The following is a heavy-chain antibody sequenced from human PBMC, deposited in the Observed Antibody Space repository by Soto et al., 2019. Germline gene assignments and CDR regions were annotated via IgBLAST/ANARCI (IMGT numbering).Heavy chain of an antibody. CDR1: GFTFSSYG. CDR2: ISYDGSNK. V-gene: IGHV3-30*18. Sequence: QVQLVESGGGVVQPGRSLRLSCAASGFTFSSYGMHWVRQAPGKGLEWVADISYDGSNKYYADSVKGRFTISRDKSKNLLYLQMNRLRAEDTVVYYSAKDFGELPLYYYYYYMDVWGKGSTVTVSS. D-gene: IGHD3-10*01. CDR3: AKDFGELPLYYYYYYMDV. J-gene: IGHJ6*03.